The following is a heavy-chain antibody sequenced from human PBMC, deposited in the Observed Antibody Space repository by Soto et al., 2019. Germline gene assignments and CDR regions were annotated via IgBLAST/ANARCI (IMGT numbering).Heavy chain of an antibody. CDR3: AHSPWGAAPDY. J-gene: IGHJ4*02. CDR2: IYWNDDK. CDR1: GFSVSARGVG. D-gene: IGHD3-16*01. V-gene: IGHV2-5*01. Sequence: SGPTLVNPTQTLTLTCGLSGFSVSARGVGVGWIRQPPGKALEWLAIIYWNDDKLYRPSLQSRLTITKDTSKNQVVLTMTNMDPVDTATYYCAHSPWGAAPDYWGQGTPVTVSS.